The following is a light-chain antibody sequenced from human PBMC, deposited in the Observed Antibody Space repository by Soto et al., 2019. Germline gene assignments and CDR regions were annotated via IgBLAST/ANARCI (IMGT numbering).Light chain of an antibody. CDR3: QQYNNRPPAT. J-gene: IGKJ1*01. V-gene: IGKV3-15*01. Sequence: EIVMTQSPATLSLSPGERATLSCRASQSVSSKLAWYQQKPGQAPRLLIYRASTRATDIPARFSGSGSGTEFTLTISSLQSEDFAVYYCQQYNNRPPATFGQGTKVEIX. CDR1: QSVSSK. CDR2: RAS.